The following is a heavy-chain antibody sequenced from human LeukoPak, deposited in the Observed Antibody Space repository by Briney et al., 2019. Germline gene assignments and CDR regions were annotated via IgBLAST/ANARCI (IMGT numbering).Heavy chain of an antibody. CDR3: ARVNYDFWSGYYFGGDGWFDP. CDR1: GFTVSSNY. J-gene: IGHJ5*02. Sequence: GGSLRLSCEASGFTVSSNYMSWVRQAPGKGLEWVSVIYSGGSTYYADSVKGRFTISRDNSKNTLYLQMNSLRVEDTAVYYCARVNYDFWSGYYFGGDGWFDPWGQGTLVTVSS. D-gene: IGHD3-3*01. V-gene: IGHV3-53*01. CDR2: IYSGGST.